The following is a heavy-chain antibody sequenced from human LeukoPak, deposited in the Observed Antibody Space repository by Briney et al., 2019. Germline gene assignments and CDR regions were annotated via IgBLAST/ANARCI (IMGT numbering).Heavy chain of an antibody. V-gene: IGHV4-59*01. J-gene: IGHJ4*02. CDR2: IYYSGST. D-gene: IGHD1-1*01. Sequence: NSSETLSLTCTVSGGSIGSYYWSWIRQPPGKGLEWIGYIYYSGSTNYNPSLKSRVTISVDTSKNQFSLKLSSVTAADTAVYYCASARGAHWNDVGFDYWGQGTLSPSPQ. CDR3: ASARGAHWNDVGFDY. CDR1: GGSIGSYY.